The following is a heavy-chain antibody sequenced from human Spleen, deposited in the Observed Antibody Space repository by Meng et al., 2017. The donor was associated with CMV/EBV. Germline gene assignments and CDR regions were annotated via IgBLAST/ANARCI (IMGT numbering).Heavy chain of an antibody. V-gene: IGHV3-9*03. J-gene: IGHJ4*02. CDR2: ISWNSGRM. CDR1: GFTFSDYA. CDR3: ARDIKGYSYGHFDN. Sequence: SLKISCAASGFTFSDYAMHWVRQAPGKGLEWVSGISWNSGRMGYADSVKGRFTISRDNAKNSLYLQMNSLRAEDMALYYCARDIKGYSYGHFDNWGQGTLVTVSS. D-gene: IGHD5-18*01.